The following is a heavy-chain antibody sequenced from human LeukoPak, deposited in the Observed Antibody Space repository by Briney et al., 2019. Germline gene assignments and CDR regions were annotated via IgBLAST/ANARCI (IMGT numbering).Heavy chain of an antibody. CDR1: GGSFSGYY. CDR3: VRVRGDYYGSGIGNWFDP. Sequence: PSETLSLTCAVYGGSFSGYYWSWIRQPPGKGLEWIGEINHSGSTNYNPSLKSRVTISVDTSKNQFSLKLSSVTAADTAVYYCVRVRGDYYGSGIGNWFDPWGQGTLVTVSS. CDR2: INHSGST. V-gene: IGHV4-34*01. J-gene: IGHJ5*02. D-gene: IGHD3-10*01.